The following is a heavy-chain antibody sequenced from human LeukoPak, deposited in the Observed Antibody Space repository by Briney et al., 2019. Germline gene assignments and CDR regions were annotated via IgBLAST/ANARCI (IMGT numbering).Heavy chain of an antibody. D-gene: IGHD3-22*01. Sequence: ASVKVSCKASGYTFNSSYMHWVRQAPGQGPEWMGIINPSDDSTRYAQKFQGRVTMTKDTSTNTVYMHLSSLSSGDTAVYYCARAYYESSAYRHAVYFDYWGQGTLVTVSS. V-gene: IGHV1-46*02. CDR1: GYTFNSSY. CDR2: INPSDDST. CDR3: ARAYYESSAYRHAVYFDY. J-gene: IGHJ4*02.